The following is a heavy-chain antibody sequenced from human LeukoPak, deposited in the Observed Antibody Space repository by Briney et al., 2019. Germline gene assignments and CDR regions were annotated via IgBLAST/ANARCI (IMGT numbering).Heavy chain of an antibody. CDR3: AKEVEFWSGKGGI. CDR2: IKQDGSEK. V-gene: IGHV3-7*03. J-gene: IGHJ3*02. D-gene: IGHD3-3*01. CDR1: GFTFSSYW. Sequence: GGSLRLSCAASGFTFSSYWMSWVRQAPGKGLEWVANIKQDGSEKYYADSVKGRFTISRDNSKNTLYLQMNSLRAEDTAVYYCAKEVEFWSGKGGIWGQGTMVTVSS.